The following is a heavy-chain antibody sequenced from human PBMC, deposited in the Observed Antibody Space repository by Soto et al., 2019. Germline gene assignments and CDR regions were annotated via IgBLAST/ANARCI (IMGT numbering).Heavy chain of an antibody. V-gene: IGHV3-21*01. Sequence: GGSLRLSCAASGFTFSSYIMNWVRPAPGKGLEWVSSISSSSSYIYYADSVKGRFTISRDNAKNSLYLQMNSLRAEDTAVYYCARGPPITMVRGVTGPHFDYWGQGTLVTVSS. J-gene: IGHJ4*02. CDR1: GFTFSSYI. CDR3: ARGPPITMVRGVTGPHFDY. D-gene: IGHD3-10*01. CDR2: ISSSSSYI.